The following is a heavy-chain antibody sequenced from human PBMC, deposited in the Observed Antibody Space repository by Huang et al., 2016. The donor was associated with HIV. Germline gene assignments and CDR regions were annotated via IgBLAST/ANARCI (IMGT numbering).Heavy chain of an antibody. CDR1: GFTFSSHA. J-gene: IGHJ3*02. V-gene: IGHV3-30-3*01. CDR3: ARAKDSWDAYDI. Sequence: QVQLVESGGGVVQPGRSLRLSCAASGFTFSSHAMPWVRQAPGKGLEWVAVISNDGSNKYYADSVKGRFTCSRDNSKNTLYLQMNSLRAEDTAVFYCARAKDSWDAYDIWGQGTMVTVSS. CDR2: ISNDGSNK.